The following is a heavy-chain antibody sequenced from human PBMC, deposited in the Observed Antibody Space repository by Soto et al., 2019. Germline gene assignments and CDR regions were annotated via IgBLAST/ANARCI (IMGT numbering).Heavy chain of an antibody. V-gene: IGHV4-39*02. CDR3: ARDLGILGVVIATNWFDP. CDR1: GGSISSSSYY. D-gene: IGHD3-3*01. J-gene: IGHJ5*02. Sequence: SETLSLTCTVSGGSISSSSYYWGWIRQPPGKGLEWIGSIYYSGSTYYNPSLKSRVTISVDTSKNQFSLRLSFVTAAETAVYYCARDLGILGVVIATNWFDPWGQGTLVTVSS. CDR2: IYYSGST.